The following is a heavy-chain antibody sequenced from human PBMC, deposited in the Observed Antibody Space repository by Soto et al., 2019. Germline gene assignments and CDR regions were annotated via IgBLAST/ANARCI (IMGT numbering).Heavy chain of an antibody. CDR3: ARYCSGGSCYSIETRSYYYYGMDV. Sequence: EVQLVESGGGLVKPGGSLRLSCAASGFTFSSYSMNWVRQAPGKGLEWVSSISSICSYIYYADSVKGRFTISRDNAKNTLYMQMNSLRAEDTAVYYCARYCSGGSCYSIETRSYYYYGMDVWGQGTTVTVSS. CDR1: GFTFSSYS. CDR2: ISSICSYI. D-gene: IGHD2-15*01. V-gene: IGHV3-21*01. J-gene: IGHJ6*02.